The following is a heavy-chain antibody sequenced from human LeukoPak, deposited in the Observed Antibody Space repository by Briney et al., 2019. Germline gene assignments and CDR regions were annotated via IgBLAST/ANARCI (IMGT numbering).Heavy chain of an antibody. CDR2: ISGDGGNT. CDR3: AKGGSSLRLMQH. J-gene: IGHJ4*02. V-gene: IGHV3-43*02. Sequence: GGSLRLSCAASGFTFDDYAMHWARQAPGKGLEWVSLISGDGGNTYYADSVKGRFTISRDNSKNSLYLHMNSLRTEDTALYYCAKGGSSLRLMQHWGQGTLVTVSS. CDR1: GFTFDDYA. D-gene: IGHD2-8*01.